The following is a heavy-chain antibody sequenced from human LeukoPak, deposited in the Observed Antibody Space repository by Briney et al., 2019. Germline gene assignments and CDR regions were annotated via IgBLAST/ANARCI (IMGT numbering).Heavy chain of an antibody. Sequence: ASVKVSCKASRYTFTSYDINRVRQATGQGLEGMGWMNPNIANAAYAQKSQGRVTMTRNTSISTAYMELSSLRSEDTAVYYCARGQRPGSYEASDYWGQGTLVTVSS. CDR3: ARGQRPGSYEASDY. J-gene: IGHJ4*02. CDR1: RYTFTSYD. D-gene: IGHD3-10*01. CDR2: MNPNIANA. V-gene: IGHV1-8*01.